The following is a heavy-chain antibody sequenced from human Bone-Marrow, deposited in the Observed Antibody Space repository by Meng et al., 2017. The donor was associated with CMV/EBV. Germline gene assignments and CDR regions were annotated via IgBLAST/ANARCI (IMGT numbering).Heavy chain of an antibody. V-gene: IGHV3-15*01. D-gene: IGHD3-22*01. CDR3: TTYYDSSGYYPRYAFDI. CDR1: GFTFSNAW. Sequence: GGSLRLSCAASGFTFSNAWMSWVRQAPGKGLEWVGRIKSKTDGGTTDYAAPVKGRFTISRDDSKNTLYLQMNSLKTEDTAVYYCTTYYDSSGYYPRYAFDIWGQGTMVTVSS. CDR2: IKSKTDGGTT. J-gene: IGHJ3*02.